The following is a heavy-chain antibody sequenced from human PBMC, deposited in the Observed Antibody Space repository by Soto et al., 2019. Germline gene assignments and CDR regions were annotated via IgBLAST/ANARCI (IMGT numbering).Heavy chain of an antibody. CDR3: VKDESINWYSGHFRH. CDR1: GFTFDDYA. Sequence: GGSLRLSCAASGFTFDDYAMHWVRQVPGKGLEWASGINWNSGSIGYGDSVKGRFAISRDSAKNSLHLQMNSLSAEDTAFYYCVKDESINWYSGHFRHWGQGTLVTVSS. D-gene: IGHD6-13*01. V-gene: IGHV3-9*01. J-gene: IGHJ1*01. CDR2: INWNSGSI.